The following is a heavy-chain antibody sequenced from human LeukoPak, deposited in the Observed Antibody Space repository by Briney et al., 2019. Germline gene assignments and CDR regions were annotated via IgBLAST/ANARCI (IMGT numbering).Heavy chain of an antibody. CDR1: GYTLTELS. D-gene: IGHD2-2*01. J-gene: IGHJ4*02. CDR3: ATFQPHPPPADY. Sequence: ASVKVSCKVSGYTLTELSMHWVRQAPGKGLQWMGSFDPEDGETIYAQKFQGRVTMTEDTSTDTAYMELSSLRSEDTAVYYCATFQPHPPPADYWGQGTLVTVSS. CDR2: FDPEDGET. V-gene: IGHV1-24*01.